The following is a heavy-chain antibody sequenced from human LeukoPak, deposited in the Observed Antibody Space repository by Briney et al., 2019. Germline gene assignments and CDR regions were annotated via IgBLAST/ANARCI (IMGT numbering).Heavy chain of an antibody. CDR3: AKHSHWPDDAFDI. CDR1: DFSFTTYP. Sequence: GGSLRLSCAASDFSFTTYPMSWLRQAPGKGLEWVSAISVTGTTYYAGSVKGRFTISRDNSKNTLYLQMNSLRFADTAIYYCAKHSHWPDDAFDICGQVTLATVSS. D-gene: IGHD1-1*01. V-gene: IGHV3-23*01. CDR2: ISVTGTT. J-gene: IGHJ3*02.